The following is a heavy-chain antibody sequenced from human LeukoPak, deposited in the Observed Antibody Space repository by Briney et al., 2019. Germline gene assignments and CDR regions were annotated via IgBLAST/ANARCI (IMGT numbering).Heavy chain of an antibody. V-gene: IGHV3-30*18. CDR1: IFVFSEYY. J-gene: IGHJ4*02. Sequence: GGSLRLSCETSIFVFSEYYMHWVRQAPGKGLEWLAVITNDGGRQYYADSVKGRFTVSRDNSKSLLFLQMESLRPDDTGVYYCAKGRRTGFVDYWGQRALVTVSS. D-gene: IGHD1-1*01. CDR2: ITNDGGRQ. CDR3: AKGRRTGFVDY.